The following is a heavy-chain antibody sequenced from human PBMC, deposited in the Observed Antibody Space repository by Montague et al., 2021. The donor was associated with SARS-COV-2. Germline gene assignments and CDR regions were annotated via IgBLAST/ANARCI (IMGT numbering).Heavy chain of an antibody. V-gene: IGHV4-39*02. D-gene: IGHD1/OR15-1a*01. J-gene: IGHJ3*02. CDR2: IYFTGKT. CDR3: ARWGLNNAFDI. CDR1: GVSISRSHYF. Sequence: SETLSLTCSVSGVSISRSHYFWAWIRQPPGMGLEWIGSIYFTGKTYYXXSLKSRVTISIDTSKNHFSLRLSSVTAADSAVFYCARWGLNNAFDIWGLGTMITISS.